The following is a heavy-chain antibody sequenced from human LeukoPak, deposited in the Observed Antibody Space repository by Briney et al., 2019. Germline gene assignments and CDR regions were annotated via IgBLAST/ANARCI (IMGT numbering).Heavy chain of an antibody. CDR3: AKEGSSGWYGDY. CDR1: GFTFSSYW. J-gene: IGHJ4*02. Sequence: GGSLRLSCAASGFTFSSYWMSWVRQAPGKGLEWVAAISYDGSNEHYADSVKGRFIISRDNSKNTLDLQMNSLRTEDTAVYYCAKEGSSGWYGDYWGQGTLVTVSS. D-gene: IGHD6-19*01. CDR2: ISYDGSNE. V-gene: IGHV3-30*18.